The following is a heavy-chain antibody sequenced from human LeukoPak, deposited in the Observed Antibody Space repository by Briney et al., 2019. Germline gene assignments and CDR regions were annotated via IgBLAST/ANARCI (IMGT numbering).Heavy chain of an antibody. CDR1: GFTFSSYA. CDR2: ISGSGGST. J-gene: IGHJ4*02. CDR3: AVRFSGLLTY. D-gene: IGHD2-21*02. Sequence: PGRSLRLSCAASGFTFSSYAMSWVRQAPGKGLEWVSAISGSGGSTYYADSVKGRFTISRDNSKNTLYLQMNSLRAEDTAVYYCAVRFSGLLTYWGQGTLVTVSS. V-gene: IGHV3-23*01.